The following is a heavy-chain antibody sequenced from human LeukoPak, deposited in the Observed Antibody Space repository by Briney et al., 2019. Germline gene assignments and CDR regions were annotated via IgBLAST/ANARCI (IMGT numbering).Heavy chain of an antibody. CDR3: ARAGSSSTSWILYY. CDR1: GGSISSYY. Sequence: SETLSLTCTVSGGSISSYYWSWIRQPPGKGLEWIGYIYYSGSTNYNPSLKSRVTISVDTSKNQFSLKLTSVTAADTAVYYCARAGSSSTSWILYYWGQRTLATVSS. CDR2: IYYSGST. J-gene: IGHJ4*02. V-gene: IGHV4-59*01. D-gene: IGHD2-2*01.